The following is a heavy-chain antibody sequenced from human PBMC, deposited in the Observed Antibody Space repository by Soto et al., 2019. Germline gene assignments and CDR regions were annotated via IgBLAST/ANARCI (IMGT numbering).Heavy chain of an antibody. J-gene: IGHJ5*02. D-gene: IGHD5-18*01. Sequence: SETLSLTCAVYGGSFSGYYWSWIRQPPGKGLEWIGEINHSGSTNYNPSLKSRVTISVDTSKNQFSLKLSSVTAADTAVYYCARKRPIQRWVVGASHNWFDPWGQGTLVTVSS. CDR2: INHSGST. V-gene: IGHV4-34*01. CDR3: ARKRPIQRWVVGASHNWFDP. CDR1: GGSFSGYY.